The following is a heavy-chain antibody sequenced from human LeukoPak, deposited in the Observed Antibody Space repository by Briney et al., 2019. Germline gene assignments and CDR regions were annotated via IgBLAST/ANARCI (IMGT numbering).Heavy chain of an antibody. V-gene: IGHV3-23*01. CDR1: GFTFNIHA. J-gene: IGHJ4*02. D-gene: IGHD5-24*01. Sequence: GASLRLSCAASGFTFNIHAMDWVRQARGKGLEWVSSISGIGISIYYADSVKGRFTISRDNSKNTVYLQMNRLIAEDTAVYYCAKDMHGYDRPVDYWGRGTQVIVSS. CDR2: ISGIGISI. CDR3: AKDMHGYDRPVDY.